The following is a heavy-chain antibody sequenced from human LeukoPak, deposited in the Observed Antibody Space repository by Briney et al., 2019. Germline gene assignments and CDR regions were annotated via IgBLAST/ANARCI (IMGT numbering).Heavy chain of an antibody. V-gene: IGHV3-7*01. Sequence: GGSLRLSCAASGFTFSSYWMSWVRQAPGKGLEWVANIKQDGSEKYYVDSVKGRFTISRDNAKNTLYLQMNSLRAEDTAVYYCARALSYYLPYFDYWGQGTLVTVSS. CDR1: GFTFSSYW. J-gene: IGHJ4*02. CDR3: ARALSYYLPYFDY. CDR2: IKQDGSEK. D-gene: IGHD3-10*01.